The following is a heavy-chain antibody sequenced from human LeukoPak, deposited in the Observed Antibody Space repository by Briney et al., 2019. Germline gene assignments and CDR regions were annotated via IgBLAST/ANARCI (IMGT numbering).Heavy chain of an antibody. CDR1: GFTFDDYG. Sequence: GGSLRLSCAASGFTFDDYGMNWVRQPPGKGLEWVCNINWNGGSTSYADSLKGRLTISRDNAKSSLYLQMNSLRAEDTAMYFCASLARYSYGLDYWGQGTLVTVSS. D-gene: IGHD5-18*01. CDR2: INWNGGST. CDR3: ASLARYSYGLDY. V-gene: IGHV3-20*04. J-gene: IGHJ4*02.